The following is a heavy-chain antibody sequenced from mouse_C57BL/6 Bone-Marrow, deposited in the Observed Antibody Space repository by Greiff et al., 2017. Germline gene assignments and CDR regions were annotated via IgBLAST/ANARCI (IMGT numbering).Heavy chain of an antibody. J-gene: IGHJ2*01. D-gene: IGHD4-1*02. V-gene: IGHV5-6*01. CDR2: ISSGGSYT. Sequence: EVQLMESGGDLVKPGGSLKLSCAASGFTFSSYGMSWVRQTPDKRLEWVATISSGGSYTYSPDSVKGTFTISRDNATSTLYLQLSSLKSEDTAVYYCASTGAGVYFDYWGQGTTLTVSS. CDR1: GFTFSSYG. CDR3: ASTGAGVYFDY.